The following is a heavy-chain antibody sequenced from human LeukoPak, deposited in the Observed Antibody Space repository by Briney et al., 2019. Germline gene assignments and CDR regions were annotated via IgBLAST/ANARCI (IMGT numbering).Heavy chain of an antibody. CDR2: INWNGGST. Sequence: PGGSLRLSCAASGFTFDDYGISSIRQAPGKGLEWDSGINWNGGSTGYADSVKGRFTISRDNAKNSLYLQMNSLRAEDTALYYCTRGALEPHYWGQGTLVTVSS. J-gene: IGHJ4*02. CDR3: TRGALEPHY. V-gene: IGHV3-20*04. CDR1: GFTFDDYG. D-gene: IGHD1-1*01.